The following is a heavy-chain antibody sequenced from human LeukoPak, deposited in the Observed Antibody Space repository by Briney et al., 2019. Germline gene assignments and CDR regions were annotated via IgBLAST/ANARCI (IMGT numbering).Heavy chain of an antibody. CDR1: GGTFSSYA. CDR2: IIPILGIA. D-gene: IGHD3-3*01. CDR3: ARGVRITIFGVVIIRYWFAP. V-gene: IGHV1-69*04. Sequence: ASVKVSCKASGGTFSSYAISWLRQAPGQGLEWMGRIIPILGIANYAQKFQGRVTITADKSTSTAYMELSSLRSEDTAVYYCARGVRITIFGVVIIRYWFAPWGQGTLVTVSS. J-gene: IGHJ5*02.